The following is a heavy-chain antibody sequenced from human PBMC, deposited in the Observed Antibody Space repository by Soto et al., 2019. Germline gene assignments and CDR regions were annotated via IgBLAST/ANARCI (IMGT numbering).Heavy chain of an antibody. Sequence: GASVKVSCQASGYTFTSYGISWVRQAPGQGVELMGWISAYNGNTNYAQKLQGRVTMTTDTSTSTAYMELRSLRSDDTAVYYCARESNYDFWSGYSPLIDYWGQGTLVTVSS. CDR1: GYTFTSYG. J-gene: IGHJ4*02. D-gene: IGHD3-3*01. V-gene: IGHV1-18*01. CDR2: ISAYNGNT. CDR3: ARESNYDFWSGYSPLIDY.